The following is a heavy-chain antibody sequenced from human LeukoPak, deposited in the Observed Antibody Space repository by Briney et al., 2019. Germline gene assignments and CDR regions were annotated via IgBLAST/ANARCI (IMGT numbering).Heavy chain of an antibody. Sequence: SETLSLTCTVSGGSISSYYWSWIRQPPGKGLEWIGYIYYSGSTNYNPSLKSRVTISVDTSKNQFSLKLSSVTAADTAVYYCAREIQDYYGMDVWGQGTTVTVSS. CDR2: IYYSGST. D-gene: IGHD2-15*01. J-gene: IGHJ6*02. CDR1: GGSISSYY. V-gene: IGHV4-59*01. CDR3: AREIQDYYGMDV.